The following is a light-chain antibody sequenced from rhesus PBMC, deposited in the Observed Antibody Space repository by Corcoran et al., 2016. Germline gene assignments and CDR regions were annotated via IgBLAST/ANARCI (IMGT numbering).Light chain of an antibody. CDR3: QQHNSYPYS. V-gene: IGKV1S14*01. CDR2: YAS. Sequence: DIQMTQSPSSLSASVGDTVTITCRASQGISNYLAWYQQKPGKAPKPLIYYASNLESGVPSRLRGSGSGTEFTLTISSLQPEDFAIYCCQQHNSYPYSFGQGTKVEIK. J-gene: IGKJ2*01. CDR1: QGISNY.